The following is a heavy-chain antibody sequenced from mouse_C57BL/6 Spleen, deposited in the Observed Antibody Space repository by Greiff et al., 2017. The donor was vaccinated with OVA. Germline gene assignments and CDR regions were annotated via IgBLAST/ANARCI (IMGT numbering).Heavy chain of an antibody. CDR1: GYTFTSYW. CDR3: APFITTVPDFDV. Sequence: QVQLKESGTELVKPGASVKLSCKASGYTFTSYWMHWVKQRPGQGLEWIGNINPSNGGTNYNEKFKSKATLTVDKSSSTAYMQLSSLTSEDSAVYYCAPFITTVPDFDVWGTGTTVTVSS. D-gene: IGHD1-1*01. J-gene: IGHJ1*03. CDR2: INPSNGGT. V-gene: IGHV1-53*01.